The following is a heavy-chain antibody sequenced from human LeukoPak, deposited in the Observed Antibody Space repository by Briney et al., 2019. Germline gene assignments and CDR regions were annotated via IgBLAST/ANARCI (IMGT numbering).Heavy chain of an antibody. CDR3: ASEDIVATRTPFDY. CDR1: GLTFSSYE. CDR2: ISSSGSTI. D-gene: IGHD5-12*01. Sequence: GGSLRLSCAASGLTFSSYEMNWVRQPAGKGLEWVSYISSSGSTIYYADSVKGRFAISRDNAKNSMYLQMNRLRAEDTAVYYCASEDIVATRTPFDYWGQGTLVTVSS. V-gene: IGHV3-48*03. J-gene: IGHJ4*02.